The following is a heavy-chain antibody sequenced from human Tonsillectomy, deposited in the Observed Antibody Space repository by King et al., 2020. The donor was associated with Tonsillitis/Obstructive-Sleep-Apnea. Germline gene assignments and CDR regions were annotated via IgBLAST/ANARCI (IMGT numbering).Heavy chain of an antibody. CDR1: GFSLSTSGVG. CDR3: ARRPDLWSGYYCDY. D-gene: IGHD3-3*01. J-gene: IGHJ4*02. V-gene: IGHV2-5*02. Sequence: TLKESGPTLVKPTQTLTLTCTFSGFSLSTSGVGVGWIRQPPGKALEWLALIYWDDDKRYSPSLKSRLIITKDNSKNQVVLTMTNMDPVDTATYYCARRPDLWSGYYCDYWGQGTLVTVSS. CDR2: IYWDDDK.